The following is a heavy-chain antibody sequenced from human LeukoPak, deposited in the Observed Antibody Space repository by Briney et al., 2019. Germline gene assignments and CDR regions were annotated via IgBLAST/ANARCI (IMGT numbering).Heavy chain of an antibody. Sequence: PSETLSLTCTVSGGSISSYYWSWIRQPPGKGLEWVGYIYYSGSTNYNPSLKSRVTISVDTSKNQFSLKLSSVTAADTAVYYCARLLSPYGDPFDYWGQGTLVTVSS. CDR1: GGSISSYY. CDR2: IYYSGST. V-gene: IGHV4-59*08. J-gene: IGHJ4*02. D-gene: IGHD4-17*01. CDR3: ARLLSPYGDPFDY.